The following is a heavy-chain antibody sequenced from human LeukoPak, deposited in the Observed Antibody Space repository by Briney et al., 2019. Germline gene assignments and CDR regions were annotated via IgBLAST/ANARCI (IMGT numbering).Heavy chain of an antibody. CDR2: INPNSGGT. CDR1: GYTFTVYY. J-gene: IGHJ5*02. V-gene: IGHV1-2*02. CDR3: ARVTVKPNWFDP. D-gene: IGHD4-17*01. Sequence: ASVKVSCKASGYTFTVYYIHWVRQAPGQGLDWMGWINPNSGGTNYAQKFQGRVTMTRDTSISTAYMELSRLRSDDTAVYYCARVTVKPNWFDPWGQGTLVTVSS.